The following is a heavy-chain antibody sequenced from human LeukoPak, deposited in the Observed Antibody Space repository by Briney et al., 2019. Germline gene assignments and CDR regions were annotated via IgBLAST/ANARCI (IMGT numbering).Heavy chain of an antibody. V-gene: IGHV4-4*02. CDR2: IHHDGRI. CDR3: ARSHDHLWGNYPDY. Sequence: SETLSLTCTVSGGSIGSTNWWNWVRQPPGKGLEWIGEIHHDGRINYNPSLKSRVTLSVDKSKNQFSLRLNSVTAADTAMYYCARSHDHLWGNYPDYWGQGTLVTVSS. CDR1: GGSIGSTNW. J-gene: IGHJ4*02. D-gene: IGHD3-16*02.